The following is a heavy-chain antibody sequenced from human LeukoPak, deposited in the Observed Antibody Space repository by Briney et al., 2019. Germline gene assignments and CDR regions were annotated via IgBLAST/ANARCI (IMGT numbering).Heavy chain of an antibody. J-gene: IGHJ4*02. Sequence: GGSLRLSCAASGFTFSSYTINWVRQAPGKGLEWVSVIYSGGSTYYADSVKGRFTISRDNSKNTLYLQMNSLRAEDTAVYYCARGDYDILSWGQGTLVTVSS. CDR3: ARGDYDILS. CDR1: GFTFSSYT. CDR2: IYSGGST. D-gene: IGHD3-9*01. V-gene: IGHV3-66*01.